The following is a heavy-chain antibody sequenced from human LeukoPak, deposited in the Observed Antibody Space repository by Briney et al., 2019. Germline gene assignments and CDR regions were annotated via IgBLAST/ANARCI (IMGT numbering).Heavy chain of an antibody. J-gene: IGHJ5*02. D-gene: IGHD4-11*01. V-gene: IGHV1-46*01. Sequence: ASVKVSCKTSGGTFSSYSISWVRQAPGQGLEWMGIINPSGGSTSYAQKFQGRVTMTRDMSTSTVYMELSSLRSEDTAVYYCARGRLTTPNWFDPWGQGTLVTVSS. CDR1: GGTFSSYS. CDR2: INPSGGST. CDR3: ARGRLTTPNWFDP.